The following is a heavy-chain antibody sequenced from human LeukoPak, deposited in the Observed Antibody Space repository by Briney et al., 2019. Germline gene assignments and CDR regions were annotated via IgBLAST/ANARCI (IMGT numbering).Heavy chain of an antibody. V-gene: IGHV4-39*07. CDR3: ARDVETTDYGDYLFDY. CDR2: IYYSGST. CDR1: GGSISSSSYY. Sequence: SETLSLTCTVSGGSISSSSYYWGWIRQPPGKGLEWIGSIYYSGSTYYKSSLKSRVTISVDTSKNQFSLKLSSVTAADTAVYYCARDVETTDYGDYLFDYWGQGTLVTVSS. J-gene: IGHJ4*02. D-gene: IGHD4-17*01.